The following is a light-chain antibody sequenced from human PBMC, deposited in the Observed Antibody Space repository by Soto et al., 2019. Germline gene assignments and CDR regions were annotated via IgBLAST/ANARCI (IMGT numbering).Light chain of an antibody. Sequence: EVVMTQSPATLSVSPGERATLSCRASQSVSSNLVWYQQKPGQAPRLLIYDASTRATGIPARFSGSGSGTEFTLTISSLQTEDSVLYFCQPCNNSPYTFGHGTKLEIK. CDR2: DAS. V-gene: IGKV3-15*01. CDR3: QPCNNSPYT. CDR1: QSVSSN. J-gene: IGKJ2*01.